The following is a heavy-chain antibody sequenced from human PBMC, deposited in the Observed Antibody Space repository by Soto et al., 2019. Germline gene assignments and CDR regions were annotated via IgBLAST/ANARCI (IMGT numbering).Heavy chain of an antibody. J-gene: IGHJ6*02. D-gene: IGHD3-22*01. Sequence: PSETLSLTCTVSGGSISSSSYYWGWIRQPPGKGLEWIGSIYYSGSTYYNPSLKSRVTISVDTSKNQFSLKLSSVTAADTAVYYCARHYRYYDSSGYYIADIGMDVWGQGTTVTVSS. CDR2: IYYSGST. CDR1: GGSISSSSYY. V-gene: IGHV4-39*01. CDR3: ARHYRYYDSSGYYIADIGMDV.